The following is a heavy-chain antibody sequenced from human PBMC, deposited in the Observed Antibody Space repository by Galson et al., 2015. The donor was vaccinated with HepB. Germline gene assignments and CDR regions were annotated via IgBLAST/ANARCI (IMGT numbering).Heavy chain of an antibody. CDR3: ATHPYCSSTSCYTGGTWFDP. CDR2: LDPEDGET. V-gene: IGHV1-24*01. D-gene: IGHD2-2*02. J-gene: IGHJ5*02. CDR1: GYTLTELS. Sequence: SVKVSCKVSGYTLTELSMHWVRQAPGKGLEWMGGLDPEDGETVYAQKFQGRVTMTEDTSTDTAYMELSSLRSEDTAVYYCATHPYCSSTSCYTGGTWFDPWGQGTLVTVSS.